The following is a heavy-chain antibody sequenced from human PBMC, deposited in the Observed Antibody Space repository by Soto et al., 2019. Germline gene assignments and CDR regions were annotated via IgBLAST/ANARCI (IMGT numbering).Heavy chain of an antibody. CDR2: IYWDDDK. CDR1: GFSLTTSGVG. V-gene: IGHV2-5*02. CDR3: AHRVLRTVFGLVTTTAIYFDF. J-gene: IGHJ4*02. D-gene: IGHD3-3*01. Sequence: QITLNESGPTQVKPRQTLTLTCTFSGFSLTTSGVGVGWIRQSPGKAPEWLALIYWDDDKRYSTSLKSGLTITQDTSKNQVVLTMADLDPADTATYYCAHRVLRTVFGLVTTTAIYFDFWGQGTPVAVSS.